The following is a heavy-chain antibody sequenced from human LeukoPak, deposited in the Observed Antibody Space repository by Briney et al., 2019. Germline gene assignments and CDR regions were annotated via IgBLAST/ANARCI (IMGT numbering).Heavy chain of an antibody. J-gene: IGHJ4*02. D-gene: IGHD2-21*01. CDR2: ISGSGGTT. CDR3: VAYLTETLDH. Sequence: MTGGSLRLSCAASGFTFSNAWMSWVRQAPGKGLEWVSAISGSGGTTYYADSVKGRFTISRDNARNSLYLQMNSLRAEDTAVYYCVAYLTETLDHWGQGTLVTVSS. CDR1: GFTFSNAW. V-gene: IGHV3-69-1*02.